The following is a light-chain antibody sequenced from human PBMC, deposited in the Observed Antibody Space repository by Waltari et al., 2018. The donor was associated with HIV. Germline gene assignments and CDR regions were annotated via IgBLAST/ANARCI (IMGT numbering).Light chain of an antibody. Sequence: DIQMTQSPSSLSASVGDRVTITCRASQDIANSLAWYPHKPGKAPKVLLFAASRLQSGVPSRFSGSGSGTDYTLTISNLQPEDFASYYCQHYYTTPLTFGQGTRLEIK. J-gene: IGKJ5*01. CDR3: QHYYTTPLT. V-gene: IGKV1-NL1*01. CDR2: AAS. CDR1: QDIANS.